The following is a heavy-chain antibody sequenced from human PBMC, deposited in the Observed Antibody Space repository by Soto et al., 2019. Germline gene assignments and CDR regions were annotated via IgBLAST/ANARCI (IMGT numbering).Heavy chain of an antibody. J-gene: IGHJ3*02. CDR3: ARGASIHDYGGNSDLPDAFDI. Sequence: QVQLVQSGAEVKKPGSSVKVSCKASGGTFSSYAISWVRQAPGQGLEWMGGIIPIFGTANYAQKFQGRVTITADESTSTAYMELSSLRSEDTAVYYCARGASIHDYGGNSDLPDAFDIWGQGTMVTVSS. CDR1: GGTFSSYA. D-gene: IGHD4-17*01. V-gene: IGHV1-69*01. CDR2: IIPIFGTA.